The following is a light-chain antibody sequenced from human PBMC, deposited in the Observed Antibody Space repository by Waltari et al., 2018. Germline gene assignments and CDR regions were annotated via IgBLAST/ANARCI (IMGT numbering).Light chain of an antibody. V-gene: IGLV3-27*01. CDR1: VLTKQY. J-gene: IGLJ3*02. Sequence: SYELTQPSSVSVSPGQTARITCPGDVLTKQYVRWFQQKPGQAPVLLIYKDSERPSVIPERFSGSSSGTTVTLTISGAQVEDEADYYCYSAADSDPWVFGGGTKLTVL. CDR2: KDS. CDR3: YSAADSDPWV.